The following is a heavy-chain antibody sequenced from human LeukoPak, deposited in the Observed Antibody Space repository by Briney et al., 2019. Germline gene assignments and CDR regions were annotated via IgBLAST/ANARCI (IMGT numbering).Heavy chain of an antibody. Sequence: SETLSLTCTVSGGSISSSSYYWGWIRQPPGKGLEWIGSIYYSGSTYYNPSLKSRVTISVDTSKNQFSLKLSSVTAADTAVYYCARTKMATNEEFDYWGQGTLVTVSS. J-gene: IGHJ4*02. CDR3: ARTKMATNEEFDY. D-gene: IGHD5-24*01. CDR2: IYYSGST. V-gene: IGHV4-39*07. CDR1: GGSISSSSYY.